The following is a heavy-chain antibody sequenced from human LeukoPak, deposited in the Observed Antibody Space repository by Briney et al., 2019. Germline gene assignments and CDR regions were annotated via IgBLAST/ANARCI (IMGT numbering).Heavy chain of an antibody. CDR2: IKQDGSEK. Sequence: GGSLRLSCAASGFTFSSYWMSWVRQAPGKRLEWVANIKQDGSEKYYVDSVKGRFTISRDNAKNSLYLQMNSLRAEDTAVYYCARTWIAVSFDYWGQGTLVTVSS. CDR1: GFTFSSYW. D-gene: IGHD2-21*01. CDR3: ARTWIAVSFDY. V-gene: IGHV3-7*01. J-gene: IGHJ4*02.